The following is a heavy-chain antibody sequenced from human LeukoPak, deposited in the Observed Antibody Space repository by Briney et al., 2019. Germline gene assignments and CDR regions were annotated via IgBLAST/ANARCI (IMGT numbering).Heavy chain of an antibody. CDR2: LSGSGYNT. V-gene: IGHV3-23*01. J-gene: IGHJ4*02. CDR1: GFTFSSYW. D-gene: IGHD2-2*01. Sequence: GGSLRLSCAASGFTFSSYWMHWVRQAPGKGLEWVSSLSGSGYNTYYADSVKGRFTISRDNSKNTVYLQMNSLRAEDTAVYYCAKDPYGTRYFDYWGQGTLVTVSS. CDR3: AKDPYGTRYFDY.